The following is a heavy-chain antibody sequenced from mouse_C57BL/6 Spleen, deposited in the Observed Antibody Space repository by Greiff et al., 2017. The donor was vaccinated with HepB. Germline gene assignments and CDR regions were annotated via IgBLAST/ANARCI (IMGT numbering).Heavy chain of an antibody. Sequence: EVKLVESGAELVRPGASVKLSCTASGFNIKDDYMHWVKQRPEQGLEWIGWIDPENGDTEYAPKFQGKATITADTSSNTASLQLSSLTSEDTAVYYCPTNGTYDYWGQGTTLTVSS. D-gene: IGHD2-1*01. CDR2: IDPENGDT. CDR3: PTNGTYDY. CDR1: GFNIKDDY. V-gene: IGHV14-4*01. J-gene: IGHJ2*01.